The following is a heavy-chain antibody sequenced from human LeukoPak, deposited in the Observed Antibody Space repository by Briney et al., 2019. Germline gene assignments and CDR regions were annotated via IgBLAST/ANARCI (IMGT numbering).Heavy chain of an antibody. CDR3: WSSGTYRSGAYFDF. CDR1: GFTFSSYS. Sequence: GGSLRLSCAASGFTFSSYSMNWVRQAPGKGLEWVSYISSNRSTTYYADSVKGRFTISRDNAKNSVYLQMNSLRAEGTAVYYVWSSGTYRSGAYFDFWGQGTLVTVSS. V-gene: IGHV3-48*01. D-gene: IGHD1-26*01. CDR2: ISSNRSTT. J-gene: IGHJ4*02.